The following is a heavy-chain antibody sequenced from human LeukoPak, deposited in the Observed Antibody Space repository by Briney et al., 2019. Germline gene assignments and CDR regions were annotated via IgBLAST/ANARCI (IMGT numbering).Heavy chain of an antibody. V-gene: IGHV3-23*01. CDR1: GFTFSDYA. J-gene: IGHJ5*01. CDR3: AKVEASDVWSSCDS. Sequence: GGSLRLSCTTSGFTFSDYAMTWVRQAPGEGLEWVSIITGSGLTTYYAESVKGRFTISRDNSKNTLYLQMPSLRAEDTAIYYCAKVEASDVWSSCDSWGQGTLVTVSS. CDR2: ITGSGLTT. D-gene: IGHD3-3*01.